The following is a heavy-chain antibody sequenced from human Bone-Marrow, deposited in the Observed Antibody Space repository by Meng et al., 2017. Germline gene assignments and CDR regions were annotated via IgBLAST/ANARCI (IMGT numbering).Heavy chain of an antibody. CDR1: GFTISTYW. D-gene: IGHD1-26*01. J-gene: IGHJ4*02. CDR2: TSRDGSDT. CDR3: AAAWELLPPGY. V-gene: IGHV3-74*01. Sequence: EVMLVGSGGGLVQPGGSLRLSCVASGFTISTYWLHWVRQAPGKGLVWVSRTSRDGSDTVYADSVKGRFTMSRDNAKNTLYLQMSRLRAEDTAVYYCAAAWELLPPGYWGQGTLVTVSS.